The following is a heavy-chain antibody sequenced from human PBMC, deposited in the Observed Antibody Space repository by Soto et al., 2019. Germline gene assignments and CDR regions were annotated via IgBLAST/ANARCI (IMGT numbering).Heavy chain of an antibody. CDR1: GYTFSNYD. J-gene: IGHJ5*02. CDR3: ARVVPAAEGRFSP. V-gene: IGHV1-18*01. D-gene: IGHD2-2*01. CDR2: ISLYSDGT. Sequence: ASVKVSCKTSGYTFSNYDITWVRQAPGQPLEWLGWISLYSDGTNYAQKFQGRVSMTTDTSTTTAYMDLRCLRSDDTAVYYCARVVPAAEGRFSPWGQGPLVIVSS.